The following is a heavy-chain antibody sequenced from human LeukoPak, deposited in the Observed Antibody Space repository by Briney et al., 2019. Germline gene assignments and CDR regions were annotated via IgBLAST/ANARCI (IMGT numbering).Heavy chain of an antibody. CDR3: ASFLVPYVYGLCY. V-gene: IGHV3-48*03. J-gene: IGHJ4*02. Sequence: GGSLRLSCAASGFTSSSYEMNWVRQAPGKGLEWISYISSSGSTIYYADSVKGRFTISRDNDKNSLYLQMNSLRAEHRAVYYCASFLVPYVYGLCYCGQGRQFTVSS. CDR2: ISSSGSTI. CDR1: GFTSSSYE. D-gene: IGHD3-16*01.